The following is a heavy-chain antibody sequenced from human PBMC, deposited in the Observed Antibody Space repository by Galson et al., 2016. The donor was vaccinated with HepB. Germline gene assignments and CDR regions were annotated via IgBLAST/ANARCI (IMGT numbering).Heavy chain of an antibody. V-gene: IGHV3-23*01. D-gene: IGHD3-16*01. J-gene: IGHJ4*02. CDR3: AKYLWGETTVGFDY. Sequence: SLRLSCAASGLIFSNYAMSWVRQAPGKGLEWVASVSGNGGTTYYADSVKGRFIISRDHSKNTLYLQMNSLRVEDTAIYYCAKYLWGETTVGFDYWGQGALVTVSS. CDR2: VSGNGGTT. CDR1: GLIFSNYA.